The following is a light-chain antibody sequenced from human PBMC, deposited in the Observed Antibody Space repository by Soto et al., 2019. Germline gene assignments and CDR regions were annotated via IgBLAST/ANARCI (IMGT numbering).Light chain of an antibody. Sequence: QSALTQPASVSGSPEQSITISCTGTSSDVGAYNFVSWYQQHPGKVPKLVIYDVSNRPSGVSNRFSGSKSGNTASLTISGLQAEDEADYYCSSYTSSFTLVFGGGTKVTVL. CDR1: SSDVGAYNF. J-gene: IGLJ2*01. CDR2: DVS. CDR3: SSYTSSFTLV. V-gene: IGLV2-14*01.